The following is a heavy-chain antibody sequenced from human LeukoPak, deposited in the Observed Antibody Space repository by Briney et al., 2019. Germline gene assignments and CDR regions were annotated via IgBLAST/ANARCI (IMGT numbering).Heavy chain of an antibody. D-gene: IGHD3-22*01. V-gene: IGHV4-59*01. CDR3: ARLTTYSFDPIGYSAFDS. CDR2: IYYTGST. Sequence: PSGTLSLTCNVSGDSLGYYYWTWIRQPPGKGLEWIGYIYYTGSTNYNPSLKSRVTISVDTSKNQFFLKLSSVTAADTALYFCARLTTYSFDPIGYSAFDSWGQGTLVSV. CDR1: GDSLGYYY. J-gene: IGHJ4*02.